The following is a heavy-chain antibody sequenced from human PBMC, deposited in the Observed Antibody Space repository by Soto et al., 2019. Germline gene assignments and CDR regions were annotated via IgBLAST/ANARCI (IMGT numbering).Heavy chain of an antibody. V-gene: IGHV3-30-3*01. CDR2: ISYDGSNK. J-gene: IGHJ4*02. D-gene: IGHD3-10*01. CDR1: GFTFSSYA. CDR3: ARDLPVLPFDY. Sequence: GGSLRLSCAASGFTFSSYAMHWVRQAPGKGLEWVAVISYDGSNKYYADSVKGRFTISRDNSKNTLYLQMNSLRAEDTAVYYGARDLPVLPFDYWGQGPLVTVS.